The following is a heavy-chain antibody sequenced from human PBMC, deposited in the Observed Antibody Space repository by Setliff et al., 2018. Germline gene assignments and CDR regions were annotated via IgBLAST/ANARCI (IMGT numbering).Heavy chain of an antibody. CDR2: IYASGTA. D-gene: IGHD3-22*01. Sequence: SETLSLTCTVSGGSISSGSYYWSWIRQPAGKGLEWIGHIYASGTAKYNPSLKTRVTISLDTSKNQFSLKLNSVTAADTAVYYCARGVTSGGYWGQSYHYLDVWGKGTTVTVSS. CDR1: GGSISSGSYY. J-gene: IGHJ6*03. CDR3: ARGVTSGGYWGQSYHYLDV. V-gene: IGHV4-61*09.